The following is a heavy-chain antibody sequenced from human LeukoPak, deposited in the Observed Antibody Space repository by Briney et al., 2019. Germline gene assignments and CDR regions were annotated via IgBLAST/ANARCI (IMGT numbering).Heavy chain of an antibody. J-gene: IGHJ3*01. CDR2: ITGDGGSA. CDR3: AKDMTNTGWVL. CDR1: GFTFDDYA. Sequence: GGSLRLSCAASGFTFDDYAMHWVRQAPGKGLEWVSFITGDGGSAYYADSVKGRFTISRDNSENSLYLQMNSLRTEDTALYYCAKDMTNTGWVLWGQGTMVTVSS. V-gene: IGHV3-43*02. D-gene: IGHD6-19*01.